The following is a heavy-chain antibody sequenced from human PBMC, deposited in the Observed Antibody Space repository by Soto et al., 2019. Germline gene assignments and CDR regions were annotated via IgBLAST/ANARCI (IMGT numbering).Heavy chain of an antibody. CDR3: AADVPSASWYYDSSGYYGRNFDY. CDR2: IVVGSGNT. V-gene: IGHV1-58*01. CDR1: GFTFTSSA. D-gene: IGHD3-22*01. Sequence: ASVKVSCKASGFTFTSSAVQWVRQARGQRLEWIGWIVVGSGNTNYAQKFQERVTITRDMSTSTAYMELSSLGSEDTAVYYCAADVPSASWYYDSSGYYGRNFDYWGQGTLVTVSS. J-gene: IGHJ4*02.